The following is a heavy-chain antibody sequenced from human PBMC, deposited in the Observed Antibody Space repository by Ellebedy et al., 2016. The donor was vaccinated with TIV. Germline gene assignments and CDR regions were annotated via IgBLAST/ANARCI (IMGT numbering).Heavy chain of an antibody. CDR2: INQDGSEK. CDR3: AAALIVGATGRNMDV. J-gene: IGHJ6*02. D-gene: IGHD1-26*01. CDR1: GFTFSNYW. Sequence: PGGSLRLSCAASGFTFSNYWMNWVRQAPGKGLAWVANINQDGSEKYYVDSVKGRFTISRDNAKNSLYLQMNSLRAEDTAVYYCAAALIVGATGRNMDVWGQGTTVTVSS. V-gene: IGHV3-7*01.